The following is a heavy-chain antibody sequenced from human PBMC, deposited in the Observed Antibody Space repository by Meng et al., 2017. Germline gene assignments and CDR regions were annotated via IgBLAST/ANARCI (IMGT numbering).Heavy chain of an antibody. CDR3: ARESMYNWFDP. CDR1: GFTVSSNY. CDR2: IYSGGST. J-gene: IGHJ5*02. Sequence: VQLGEVGVGLGQPGGSLRLSCAASGFTVSSNYMSWVRQAPGKGLEWVSVIYSGGSTYYADSVKGRFTISRDNSKNTLYLQMNSLRAEDTAVYYCARESMYNWFDPWGQGTLVTVSS. D-gene: IGHD6-6*01. V-gene: IGHV3-66*02.